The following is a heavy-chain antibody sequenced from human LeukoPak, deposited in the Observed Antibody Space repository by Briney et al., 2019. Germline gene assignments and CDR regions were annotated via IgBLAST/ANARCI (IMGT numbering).Heavy chain of an antibody. CDR1: GDSISSNEW. V-gene: IGHV4-4*02. CDR3: ARDLAVAGTNYFDF. J-gene: IGHJ4*02. CDR2: VFHSGST. D-gene: IGHD6-19*01. Sequence: SETLSLTCSVSGDSISSNEWWSWVRQPPGKGLEWIGEVFHSGSTNYNPSLKSRVTISIDKSKNQFSLEVTSVTAADAAIYYCARDLAVAGTNYFDFWGQGVLVTVSS.